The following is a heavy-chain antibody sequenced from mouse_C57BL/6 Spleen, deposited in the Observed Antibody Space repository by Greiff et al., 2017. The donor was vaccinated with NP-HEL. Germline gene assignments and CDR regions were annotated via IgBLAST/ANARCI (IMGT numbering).Heavy chain of an antibody. D-gene: IGHD1-1*01. CDR2: INPNFGTT. CDR3: VSLLRYFDY. V-gene: IGHV1-39*01. Sequence: VHVKQSGPELVKPGASVKISCKASGYSFTDYNMNWVKQSNGKSLEWIGVINPNFGTTSYNQKFKGKATLTVDQSSSTAYMQLNCLTSEDSAVYYCVSLLRYFDYWGQGTTLTVSS. CDR1: GYSFTDYN. J-gene: IGHJ2*01.